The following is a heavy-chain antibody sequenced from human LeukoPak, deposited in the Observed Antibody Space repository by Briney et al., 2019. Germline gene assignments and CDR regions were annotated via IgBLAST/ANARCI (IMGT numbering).Heavy chain of an antibody. J-gene: IGHJ4*02. V-gene: IGHV3-33*01. Sequence: GSLRLSCAASGFTFSSYGMHWVRQAPGKGLEWVAVIWYDGSNKYYADSVKGRFTISRDNSKNTLYLQMNSLRAEDTAVYYCARGGTRRWLLAYFDYWGQGTLVTVSS. D-gene: IGHD3-22*01. CDR1: GFTFSSYG. CDR3: ARGGTRRWLLAYFDY. CDR2: IWYDGSNK.